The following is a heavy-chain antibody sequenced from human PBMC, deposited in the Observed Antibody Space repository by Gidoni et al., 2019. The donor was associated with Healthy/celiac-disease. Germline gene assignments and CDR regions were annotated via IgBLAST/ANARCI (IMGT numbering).Heavy chain of an antibody. J-gene: IGHJ5*02. CDR3: ARDARYSRSADWFDP. CDR1: GGSISSGNYY. V-gene: IGHV4-61*02. Sequence: QVQLQESGPGLVKPSQTLSLTCTVSGGSISSGNYYWSWIRQPAGKGLEWIGHVYTSGSTNYNPSLKSRVAISVDTSKNQFSLKLSSVTAADTAVYYCARDARYSRSADWFDPWGQGTLVTVCS. D-gene: IGHD2-15*01. CDR2: VYTSGST.